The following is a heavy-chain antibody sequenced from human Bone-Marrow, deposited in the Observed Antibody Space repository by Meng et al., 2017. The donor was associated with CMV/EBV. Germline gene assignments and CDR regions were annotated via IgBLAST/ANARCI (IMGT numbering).Heavy chain of an antibody. CDR2: INPSGGST. J-gene: IGHJ6*02. Sequence: ASVKVSCKASGYTFTSYYMHWVRQAPGQGLEWMGIINPSGGSTSYAQKFQGRVTMTRDTSTSTVYMELSSLRSEDTAVYYCARFPRWSRFSSSLPHYYYYGMDVWGQGTTVTVSS. V-gene: IGHV1-46*01. CDR3: ARFPRWSRFSSSLPHYYYYGMDV. D-gene: IGHD6-6*01. CDR1: GYTFTSYY.